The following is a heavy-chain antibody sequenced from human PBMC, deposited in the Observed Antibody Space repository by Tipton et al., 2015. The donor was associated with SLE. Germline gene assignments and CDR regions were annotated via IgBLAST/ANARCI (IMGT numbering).Heavy chain of an antibody. J-gene: IGHJ4*02. V-gene: IGHV4-39*02. CDR3: ARLPDRTFGYFDH. Sequence: TLSLTCTVSRGSITTNGYYWGWVRQPPGKGLEWIGSFYYTGSTYFNPSLKSRVTILVDTSKNHFSLKLTSVTAADTALYYCARLPDRTFGYFDHWGQGTLVTVSS. CDR2: FYYTGST. CDR1: RGSITTNGYY. D-gene: IGHD3-10*01.